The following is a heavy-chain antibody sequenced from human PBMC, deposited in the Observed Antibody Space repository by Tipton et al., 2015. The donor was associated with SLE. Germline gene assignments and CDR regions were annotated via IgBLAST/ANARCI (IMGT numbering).Heavy chain of an antibody. Sequence: LRLSCTVSGGSISSYYWSWIRQPAGKGLEWIGRIYTSGSTNYNPSLKSRVAISVDTSKNQFSLKLSSVTAADTAVYFCARGHFDFWSSLNAFDIWGQGTMVTVSS. CDR1: GGSISSYY. J-gene: IGHJ3*02. CDR2: IYTSGST. V-gene: IGHV4-4*07. D-gene: IGHD3-3*01. CDR3: ARGHFDFWSSLNAFDI.